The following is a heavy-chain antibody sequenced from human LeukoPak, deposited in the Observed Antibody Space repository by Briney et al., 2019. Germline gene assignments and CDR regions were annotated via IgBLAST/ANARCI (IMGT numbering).Heavy chain of an antibody. CDR3: ARVWGAPGATFDY. Sequence: SETLSLTCAVYGGSFSGYYWSWIRQSPGKGLEWIGEINHSGSTNYNPSLKSRVTISVDTSKNQFSLKLSSVTAADTAVYYCARVWGAPGATFDYWGQGTLVTVSS. CDR2: INHSGST. J-gene: IGHJ4*02. V-gene: IGHV4-34*01. CDR1: GGSFSGYY. D-gene: IGHD3-16*01.